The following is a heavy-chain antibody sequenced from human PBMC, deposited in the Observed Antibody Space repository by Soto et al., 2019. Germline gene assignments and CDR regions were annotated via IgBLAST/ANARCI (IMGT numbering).Heavy chain of an antibody. D-gene: IGHD3-22*01. Sequence: RQAPGQGLEWMGIINPSGGSTSYAQKFQGRVTMTRDTSTSTVYMELSSLRSEDTAVYYCARVRRSSGYYYGYWGQGTPVTVSS. CDR2: INPSGGST. V-gene: IGHV1-46*01. J-gene: IGHJ4*02. CDR3: ARVRRSSGYYYGY.